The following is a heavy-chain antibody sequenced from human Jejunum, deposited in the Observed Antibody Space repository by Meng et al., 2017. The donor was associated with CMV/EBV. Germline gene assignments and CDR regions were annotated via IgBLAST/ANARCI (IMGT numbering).Heavy chain of an antibody. CDR1: GDSITSYD. V-gene: IGHV4-4*07. CDR3: ARETRASAGRAFDF. D-gene: IGHD6-13*01. CDR2: VYAGVST. J-gene: IGHJ4*02. Sequence: QGLRDGSGTPLEQSTETLSLNVTVSGDSITSYDWTWIRQPAGKGLEWIGRVYAGVSTTYYSSLKNRVTMSVDTSKNQFSLNLTSVTAADTAVYYCARETRASAGRAFDFWGQGVLVTVSS.